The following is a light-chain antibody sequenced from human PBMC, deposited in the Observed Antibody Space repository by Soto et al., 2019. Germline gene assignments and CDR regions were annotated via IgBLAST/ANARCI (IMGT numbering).Light chain of an antibody. CDR2: GAS. CDR3: QTYGGSLSTI. CDR1: QSVSSN. V-gene: IGKV3-15*01. J-gene: IGKJ5*01. Sequence: EIVMTQSPATLSVSPGERATLSCRPSQSVSSNLAWYQQKPGQAPRLLIYGASTTATGIPARFSGSGSGTELTLTIRRLEPGDFAIYYSQTYGGSLSTIFGPGTRLEIK.